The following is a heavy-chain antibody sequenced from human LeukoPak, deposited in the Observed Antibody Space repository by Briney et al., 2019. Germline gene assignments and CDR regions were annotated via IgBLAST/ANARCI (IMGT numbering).Heavy chain of an antibody. CDR3: ARGIIMGATGGGY. J-gene: IGHJ4*02. CDR1: GGSFSGYY. CDR2: INHSGST. Sequence: SETLSLTCAVYGGSFSGYYWSWIRQPPGKGLEWIGEINHSGSTNYNPSLKSRVTISVDTSKNQFSLKLSSVTAADTAVYYCARGIIMGATGGGYWGQGTLVTVSS. V-gene: IGHV4-34*01. D-gene: IGHD1-26*01.